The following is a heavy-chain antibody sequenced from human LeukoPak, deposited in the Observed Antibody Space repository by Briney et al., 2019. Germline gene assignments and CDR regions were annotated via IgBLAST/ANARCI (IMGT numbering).Heavy chain of an antibody. CDR3: ASCTNGVCTLGMDV. D-gene: IGHD2-8*01. V-gene: IGHV3-7*03. Sequence: GGSLRLSCGASGFTFSNYWMTWVRQAPGKGLEWVANINQDGSEKYYVDSAKGRFTISRDNAKNSLYLQVNSLRAEDTAVYYCASCTNGVCTLGMDVWGQGTTVTVSS. CDR1: GFTFSNYW. J-gene: IGHJ6*02. CDR2: INQDGSEK.